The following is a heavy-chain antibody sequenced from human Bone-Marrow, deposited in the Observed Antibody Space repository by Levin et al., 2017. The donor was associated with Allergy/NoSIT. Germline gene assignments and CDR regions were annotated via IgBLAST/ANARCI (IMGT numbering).Heavy chain of an antibody. J-gene: IGHJ4*02. Sequence: HAGGSLRLSCATSGLTFRNDAMTWVRQAPGKGLEWVSTLTASGGRTYYADSVRGRFTISRDNSKNTLYLQMNSLRGEDTAIYYCAKDGPKYSNSWYFEYWGQGTLVTVSS. CDR3: AKDGPKYSNSWYFEY. V-gene: IGHV3-23*01. CDR2: LTASGGRT. D-gene: IGHD6-13*01. CDR1: GLTFRNDA.